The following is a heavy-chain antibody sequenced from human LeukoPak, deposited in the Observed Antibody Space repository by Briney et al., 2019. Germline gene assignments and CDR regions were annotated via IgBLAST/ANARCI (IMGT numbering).Heavy chain of an antibody. Sequence: ASVKVSCKASGYTLTGYFMHWVRQAPGQGLEWMGWINLNSGGTKHAQKFQGRVTMTRDTSISTAYMELIRLKSDDTAVYYCAREADYNPDYWGQGTLVTVSS. CDR1: GYTLTGYF. V-gene: IGHV1-2*02. CDR3: AREADYNPDY. CDR2: INLNSGGT. D-gene: IGHD4-11*01. J-gene: IGHJ4*02.